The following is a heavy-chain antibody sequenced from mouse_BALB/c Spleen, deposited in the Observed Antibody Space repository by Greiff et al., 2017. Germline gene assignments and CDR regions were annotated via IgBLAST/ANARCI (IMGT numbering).Heavy chain of an antibody. CDR1: GFTFSDFY. J-gene: IGHJ4*01. V-gene: IGHV7-1*02. Sequence: EVQGVESGGGLVQPGGSLRLSCATSGFTFSDFYMEWVRQPPGKRLEWIAASRNKANDYTTEYSESVKGRFIVSRDTYQSILYLQMNALGAEDTAIYYCAREGGVVGAMDYWGQGTSVTVSS. CDR2: SRNKANDYTT. CDR3: AREGGVVGAMDY. D-gene: IGHD1-1*01.